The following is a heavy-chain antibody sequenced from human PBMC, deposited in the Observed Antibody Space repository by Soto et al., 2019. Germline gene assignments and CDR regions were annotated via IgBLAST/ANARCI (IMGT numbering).Heavy chain of an antibody. CDR1: GGTFSSYA. D-gene: IGHD2-2*01. CDR2: IIPIFGTA. V-gene: IGHV1-69*13. Sequence: SVKVSCKASGGTFSSYAISWVRQAPGQGLEWMGGIIPIFGTANYAQKFQGRVTITADESTSTAYMELSSLRSEDTAVYYCARGGYCSSTSCFPYNWFDPWGQGTLVTVSS. J-gene: IGHJ5*02. CDR3: ARGGYCSSTSCFPYNWFDP.